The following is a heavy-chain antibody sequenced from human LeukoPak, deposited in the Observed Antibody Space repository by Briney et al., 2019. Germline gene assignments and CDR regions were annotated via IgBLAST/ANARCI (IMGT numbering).Heavy chain of an antibody. CDR2: IYYSGST. CDR3: ARHVPGAAGILRWFDP. D-gene: IGHD6-13*01. CDR1: GGSISSSSYC. Sequence: ASETLSLTCTVSGGSISSSSYCWGWIRQPPGKGLEWIGSIYYSGSTYYNPSPKSRVTISVDTSKNQFSLKLSSVTAADTAVYYCARHVPGAAGILRWFDPWGQGTLVTVSS. J-gene: IGHJ5*02. V-gene: IGHV4-39*01.